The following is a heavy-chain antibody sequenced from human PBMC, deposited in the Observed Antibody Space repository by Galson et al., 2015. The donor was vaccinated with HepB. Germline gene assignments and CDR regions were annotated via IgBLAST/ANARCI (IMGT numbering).Heavy chain of an antibody. CDR1: GFTFSSYW. CDR3: ARDHSGWYYYYGMDV. V-gene: IGHV3-7*03. D-gene: IGHD6-19*01. Sequence: SLRLSCAASGFTFSSYWMSWVRQAPGKGLEWVANIKQDGSEKYYVDSVKGRFTIPRDNAKNSLYLQMNSLRAEDTAVYYCARDHSGWYYYYGMDVWGQGTTVTVSS. J-gene: IGHJ6*02. CDR2: IKQDGSEK.